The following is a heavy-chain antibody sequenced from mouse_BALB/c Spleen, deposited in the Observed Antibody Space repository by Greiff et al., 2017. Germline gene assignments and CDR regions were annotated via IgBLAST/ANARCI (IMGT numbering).Heavy chain of an antibody. Sequence: VQLQQSGTVLARPGASVKMSCKASGYTFTSYWMHWVKQRPGQGLEWIGAIYPGNSDTSYNQKFKGKAQLTAVTSTSTAYMELSSLTNEDSAVYYCTREDYYGSSLQAWFAYWGQGTLVTVSA. D-gene: IGHD1-1*01. CDR3: TREDYYGSSLQAWFAY. V-gene: IGHV1-5*01. CDR1: GYTFTSYW. CDR2: IYPGNSDT. J-gene: IGHJ3*01.